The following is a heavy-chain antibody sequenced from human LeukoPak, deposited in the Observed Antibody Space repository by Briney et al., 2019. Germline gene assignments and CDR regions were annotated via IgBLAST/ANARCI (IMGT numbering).Heavy chain of an antibody. CDR3: AASTGHY. CDR2: ISSISSTI. Sequence: GGSLRLSCAASGFTFSSYSMNWVRQAPGKGLEWVSYISSISSTIYYAGSVKGRFTISRDNAKNSLSLQMNSLRAEDTAVYYCAASTGHYWGQGTLVTVSS. V-gene: IGHV3-48*01. D-gene: IGHD3-10*01. CDR1: GFTFSSYS. J-gene: IGHJ4*02.